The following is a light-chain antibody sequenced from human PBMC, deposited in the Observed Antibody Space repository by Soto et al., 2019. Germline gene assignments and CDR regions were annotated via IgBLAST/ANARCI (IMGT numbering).Light chain of an antibody. J-gene: IGKJ3*01. CDR2: AAS. CDR1: QSISSY. V-gene: IGKV1-39*01. Sequence: DIQMTQSPSSLSASVGDRVTVTCRASQSISSYLNWYQQKPGKAPKVLIYAASNLQSGVPSRFSGSGSGTDFTLTISSLQPEDFATYFCQQSYNTPVTFGPGTKVDIK. CDR3: QQSYNTPVT.